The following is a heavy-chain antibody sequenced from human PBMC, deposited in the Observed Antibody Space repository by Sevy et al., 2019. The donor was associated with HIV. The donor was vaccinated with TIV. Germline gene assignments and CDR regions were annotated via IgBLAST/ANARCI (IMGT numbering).Heavy chain of an antibody. D-gene: IGHD3-16*01. V-gene: IGHV6-1*01. CDR1: GDSVSSHSAV. CDR2: TYYRSKWYN. J-gene: IGHJ3*02. CDR3: ARKDDSVGSFDI. Sequence: SQTLSLTCAISGDSVSSHSAVWNWIRQSPSRGVEWLGRTYYRSKWYNDYSVSVKSRITINPDTSKNQFSLQLNSVTPEDTAMYYCARKDDSVGSFDIWGQGTMVTVSS.